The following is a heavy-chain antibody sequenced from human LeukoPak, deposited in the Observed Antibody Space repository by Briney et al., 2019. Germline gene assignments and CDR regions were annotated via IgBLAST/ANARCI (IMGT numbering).Heavy chain of an antibody. CDR1: GGSISSSSSY. Sequence: SETLSLTCTVSGGSISSSSSYWGWIRQPPGKGLEWIGSIYYSGSTYYNPSLKSRVTISVDTSKNQFSLKLSSVTAADTAVYYCARRYSGTHFDYWGQGTLVTVSS. CDR2: IYYSGST. J-gene: IGHJ4*02. D-gene: IGHD1-26*01. V-gene: IGHV4-39*07. CDR3: ARRYSGTHFDY.